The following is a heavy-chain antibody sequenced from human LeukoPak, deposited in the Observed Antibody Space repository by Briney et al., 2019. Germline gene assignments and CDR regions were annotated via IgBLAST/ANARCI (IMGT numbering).Heavy chain of an antibody. D-gene: IGHD2-15*01. Sequence: PSETLSLTCAVYGGSFSGYYRSWIRQPPGKGLEWIGEINRSGSTDYNPSLKSRVTISVDTSKNQFSLKLSSVTAADTAVYYCATGYCSGGSCYLPFDYWGQGTLVTVSS. CDR2: INRSGST. V-gene: IGHV4-34*01. CDR1: GGSFSGYY. J-gene: IGHJ4*02. CDR3: ATGYCSGGSCYLPFDY.